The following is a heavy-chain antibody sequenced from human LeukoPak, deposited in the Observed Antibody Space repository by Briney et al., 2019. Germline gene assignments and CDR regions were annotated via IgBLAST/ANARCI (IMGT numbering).Heavy chain of an antibody. Sequence: GGSLRLSCAASGFTLSNYAMSWVRQAPGKGLEWVGFIRSKAYGGTTEYAASVKGRFTISRDDSKSIAYLQMNSLKTEDTAVYYCTGTTVTTVDYFDYWGQGTLVTVSS. CDR3: TGTTVTTVDYFDY. V-gene: IGHV3-49*04. CDR2: IRSKAYGGTT. J-gene: IGHJ4*02. D-gene: IGHD4-17*01. CDR1: GFTLSNYA.